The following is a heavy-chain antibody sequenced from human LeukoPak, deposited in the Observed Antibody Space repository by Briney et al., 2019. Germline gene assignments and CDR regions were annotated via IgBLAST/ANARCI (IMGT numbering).Heavy chain of an antibody. D-gene: IGHD3-16*02. Sequence: GGSLRLSCAASGFTFSSYGMHWVRQAPGKGLEWVGVISYDGSNKYYADSVKGRFTISRDNSKNTLYLQMNSLRAEDTAVYYCAKQGGGYDYVWGSYPDYRGQGTLVTVSS. CDR2: ISYDGSNK. J-gene: IGHJ4*02. CDR1: GFTFSSYG. CDR3: AKQGGGYDYVWGSYPDY. V-gene: IGHV3-30*18.